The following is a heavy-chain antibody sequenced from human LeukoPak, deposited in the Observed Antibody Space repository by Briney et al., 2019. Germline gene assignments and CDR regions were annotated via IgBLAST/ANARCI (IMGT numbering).Heavy chain of an antibody. CDR2: IYYSGST. CDR3: ARERIQLWFGWFDP. CDR1: GGSISSYY. J-gene: IGHJ5*02. V-gene: IGHV4-59*12. Sequence: SETLSLTCTVSGGSISSYYWSWIRQPPGKGLEWIGYIYYSGSTNYNPSLKSRVTISVDTSKNQFSLKLSSVTAADTAVYYCARERIQLWFGWFDPWGQGTLVTVSS. D-gene: IGHD5-18*01.